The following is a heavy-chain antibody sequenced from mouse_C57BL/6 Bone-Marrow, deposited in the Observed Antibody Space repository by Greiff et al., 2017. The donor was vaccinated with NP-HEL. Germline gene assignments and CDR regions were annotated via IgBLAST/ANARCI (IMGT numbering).Heavy chain of an antibody. Sequence: QVQLQQSGAELARPGASVKLSCKASGYTFTSYGISWVKQRTGQGLEWIGEIYPRSGNTYYNEKFKGKATLTADKSSSTAYMELRSLPSEDSAVFFCSTRHGPPGFASWGPWTLVTVSA. CDR2: IYPRSGNT. J-gene: IGHJ3*01. CDR1: GYTFTSYG. V-gene: IGHV1-81*01. D-gene: IGHD1-1*02. CDR3: STRHGPPGFAS.